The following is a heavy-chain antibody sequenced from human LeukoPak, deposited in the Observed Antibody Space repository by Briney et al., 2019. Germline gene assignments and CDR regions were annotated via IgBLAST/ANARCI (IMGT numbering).Heavy chain of an antibody. CDR3: ARAKRFGELLYG. D-gene: IGHD3-10*01. V-gene: IGHV1-2*04. CDR1: GYTFTDYY. J-gene: IGHJ4*02. CDR2: INPNSGGT. Sequence: ASVKVSCKASGYTFTDYYMHWVRQAPGQGLEWMGWINPNSGGTNYAQKFQGWVTMTRDTSISTAYMELSRLRSDDTAVYYCARAKRFGELLYGWGQGTLVTVSS.